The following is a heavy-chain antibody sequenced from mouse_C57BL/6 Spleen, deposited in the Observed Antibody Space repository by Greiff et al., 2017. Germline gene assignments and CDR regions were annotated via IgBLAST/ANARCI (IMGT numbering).Heavy chain of an antibody. CDR1: GYAFSSYW. CDR2: IYPGDGDT. J-gene: IGHJ2*01. D-gene: IGHD4-1*01. V-gene: IGHV1-80*01. CDR3: ARGAGTIFDY. Sequence: QVHVKQSGAELVKPGASVKISCKASGYAFSSYWMNWVKQRPGKGLEWIGQIYPGDGDTNYNGKFKGKATLTADKSSSTAYMQLSSLTSEDSAVXFCARGAGTIFDYWGQGTTLTVSS.